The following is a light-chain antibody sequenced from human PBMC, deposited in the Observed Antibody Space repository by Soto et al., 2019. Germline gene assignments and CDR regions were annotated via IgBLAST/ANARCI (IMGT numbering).Light chain of an antibody. Sequence: QSVLTQPPSASGTPGQRVTISCSGSHSNSGSNYVYWYQQLPGTAPKLLIYSNDQRPSGVPDRFSGSKSGATASLAISGLRSDDEADYYCCSHAGSSTYLFGTGTKLTVL. CDR2: SND. CDR3: CSHAGSSTYL. V-gene: IGLV1-47*02. CDR1: HSNSGSNY. J-gene: IGLJ1*01.